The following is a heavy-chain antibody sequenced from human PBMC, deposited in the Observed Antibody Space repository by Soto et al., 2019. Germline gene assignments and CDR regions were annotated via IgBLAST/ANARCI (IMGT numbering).Heavy chain of an antibody. CDR2: ISYDGSKK. V-gene: IGHV3-30*18. CDR3: AKGLSVIQEWLMEAH. D-gene: IGHD5-18*01. Sequence: QVQLVESGGGVVQPGRSLRLSCAVSGFTFSNYGMHWVRQAPGKGLEWVAVISYDGSKKYYADSVKGRFTISRDNSKNTLYLQMDSLRVEDTAVYYCAKGLSVIQEWLMEAHWGQGTQVTVSS. CDR1: GFTFSNYG. J-gene: IGHJ4*02.